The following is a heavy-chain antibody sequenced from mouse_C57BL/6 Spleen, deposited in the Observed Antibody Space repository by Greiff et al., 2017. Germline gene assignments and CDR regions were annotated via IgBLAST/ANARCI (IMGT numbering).Heavy chain of an antibody. CDR1: GYTFTSYW. D-gene: IGHD2-3*01. CDR3: ARDGTYAMDD. CDR2: IYPSDSET. V-gene: IGHV1-61*01. J-gene: IGHJ4*01. Sequence: QVQLQQPGAELVRPGSSVKLSCKASGYTFTSYWMDWVKQRPGQGLEWIGNIYPSDSETHYNQKFKDKATLTVDESSSTAYMQLSSLTSEDSAVYYCARDGTYAMDDWGQGTSVTVSS.